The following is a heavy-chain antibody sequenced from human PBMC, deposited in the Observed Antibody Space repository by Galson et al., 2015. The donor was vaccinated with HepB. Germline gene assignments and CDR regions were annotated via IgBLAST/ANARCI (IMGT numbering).Heavy chain of an antibody. CDR3: ARRRGYSYGSRRWLDP. D-gene: IGHD5-18*01. CDR1: GYSFTSYW. Sequence: QSGAEVKKPGESLKISCKGSGYSFTSYWIGWVRQMPGKGLEWMGIIYPGDSDTRYSPSFQGQVTISADKSISTAYLQWSSLKASDTAMYYCARRRGYSYGSRRWLDPWGQGTLVTVSS. J-gene: IGHJ5*02. V-gene: IGHV5-51*03. CDR2: IYPGDSDT.